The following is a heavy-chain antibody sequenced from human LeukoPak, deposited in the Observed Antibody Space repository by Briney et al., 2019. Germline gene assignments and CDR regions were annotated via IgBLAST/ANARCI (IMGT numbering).Heavy chain of an antibody. CDR2: INPSGGST. V-gene: IGHV1-46*01. CDR3: APPEMAASRNYYFMDV. Sequence: SSVKVSCKASGYTFTSYYVHWVRQAPGQGLEWMGIINPSGGSTSYAQKFQGRVTMTRDTSTSTVYMELSSLRSDDTAVYYSAPPEMAASRNYYFMDVWGKGTTVTVSS. CDR1: GYTFTSYY. D-gene: IGHD5-24*01. J-gene: IGHJ6*03.